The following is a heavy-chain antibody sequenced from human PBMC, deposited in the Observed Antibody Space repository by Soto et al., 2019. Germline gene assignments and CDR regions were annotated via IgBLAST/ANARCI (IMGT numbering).Heavy chain of an antibody. CDR1: GYSFTGYW. Sequence: PGESLKISCKGSGYSFTGYWIGWVRQMPGKGLEWMGIIYPGDSDTRYSPSFQGQVTISADKSISTAYLQWSSLKASDTAMYYCARSCSGGSCSYPDYYYYMYVWGKGTTVTVSS. J-gene: IGHJ6*03. CDR3: ARSCSGGSCSYPDYYYYMYV. D-gene: IGHD2-15*01. CDR2: IYPGDSDT. V-gene: IGHV5-51*01.